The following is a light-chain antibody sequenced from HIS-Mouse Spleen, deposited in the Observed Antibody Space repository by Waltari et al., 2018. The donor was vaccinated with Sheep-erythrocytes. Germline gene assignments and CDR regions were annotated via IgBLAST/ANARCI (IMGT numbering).Light chain of an antibody. J-gene: IGKJ1*01. CDR2: DAS. Sequence: EIVLTKSPATLSSSPGERATLSCSASQSVSSYLAWYQQKPGQAPRLLIYDASNRATGIPARFSGSGSGTDFTLTISSLEPEDFAVYYCQQRSNWPQPWTFGQGTKVEIK. CDR1: QSVSSY. V-gene: IGKV3-11*01. CDR3: QQRSNWPQPWT.